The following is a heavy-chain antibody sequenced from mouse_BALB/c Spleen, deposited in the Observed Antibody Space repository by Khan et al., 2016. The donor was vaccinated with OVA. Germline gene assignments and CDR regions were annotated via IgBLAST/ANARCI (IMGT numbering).Heavy chain of an antibody. D-gene: IGHD4-1*01. V-gene: IGHV14-3*02. Sequence: EVQLQESGAELVKPGASVKLSCTASGFNIKDTHMHWVKQRPEQGLEWIGRIDPANDNSKYDPRFQGKATITADTSSNTAYLHLSSLTSEDTAVYYCAPAGTGDYFDYWGQGTPLTVSS. CDR1: GFNIKDTH. J-gene: IGHJ2*01. CDR2: IDPANDNS. CDR3: APAGTGDYFDY.